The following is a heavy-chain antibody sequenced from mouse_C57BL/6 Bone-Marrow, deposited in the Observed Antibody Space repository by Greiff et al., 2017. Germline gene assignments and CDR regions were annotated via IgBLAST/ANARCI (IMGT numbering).Heavy chain of an antibody. V-gene: IGHV14-4*01. D-gene: IGHD2-3*01. CDR2: IDPESGDT. J-gene: IGHJ2*01. CDR3: STFDGNFFDF. CDR1: GFNIKDDY. Sequence: VQLKESGAELVRPGASVKLSCTASGFNIKDDYIHWVKQRPEQGLEWIGWIDPESGDTEYASKFQGKATITSDTSSNTAYLQLGSLTSEDTAVYCCSTFDGNFFDFWGQGTPRTV.